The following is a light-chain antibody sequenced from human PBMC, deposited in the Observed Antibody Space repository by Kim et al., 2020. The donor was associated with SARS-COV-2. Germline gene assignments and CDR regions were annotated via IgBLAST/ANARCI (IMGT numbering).Light chain of an antibody. Sequence: GQRFTISCSGSGSNIGSNSVFWYQQLPGAAPRLLIYRNDQRPSGVPDRFSGSKSGISASLAISGLRSEDEADYYCSAWDDTLRSVVFGGGTQLTVL. CDR1: GSNIGSNS. V-gene: IGLV1-47*01. CDR2: RND. CDR3: SAWDDTLRSVV. J-gene: IGLJ2*01.